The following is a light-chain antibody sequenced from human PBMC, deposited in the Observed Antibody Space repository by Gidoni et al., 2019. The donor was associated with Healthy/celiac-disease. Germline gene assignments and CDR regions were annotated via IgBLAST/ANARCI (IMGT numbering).Light chain of an antibody. Sequence: EIVMTQSSATLSVSPGERATLSCRASQSVSSNLAWYQQKPGQAPRLLIYGASTRATGIPARFSGSGSGTEFTLTISSLQSEDFAVYYCQQYNNWPLMCSFXQXTKLEIK. V-gene: IGKV3-15*01. CDR3: QQYNNWPLMCS. CDR2: GAS. J-gene: IGKJ2*04. CDR1: QSVSSN.